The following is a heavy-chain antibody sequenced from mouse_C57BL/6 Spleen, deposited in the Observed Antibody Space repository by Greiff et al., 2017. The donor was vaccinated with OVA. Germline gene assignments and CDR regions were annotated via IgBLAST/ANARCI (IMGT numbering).Heavy chain of an antibody. CDR2: IDPETGGT. V-gene: IGHV1-15*01. Sequence: VQLQQSGAELVRPGASVTLSCKASGYTFTDYEMHWVQQTPVHGLEWIGAIDPETGGTAYNQKFKGKAILTADKSSSTAYMELRSLTSEGSAVYYCTRTQLRRGFDYWGQGTTLTVSS. CDR1: GYTFTDYE. D-gene: IGHD1-3*01. CDR3: TRTQLRRGFDY. J-gene: IGHJ2*01.